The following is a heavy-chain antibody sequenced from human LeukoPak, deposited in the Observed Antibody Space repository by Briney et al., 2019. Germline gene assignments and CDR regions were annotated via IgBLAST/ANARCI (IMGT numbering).Heavy chain of an antibody. V-gene: IGHV4-4*02. D-gene: IGHD1-26*01. CDR3: ARREAGASSFDY. J-gene: IGHJ4*02. CDR1: GGSISSSNW. CDR2: IYHSGST. Sequence: SGTLSLTCAVSGGSISSSNWWGWVRQPPGKGLEWIGEIYHSGSTNYNPSLKSRVAISVDKSKNQFSLKLSSVTAADTAVYYCARREAGASSFDYWGQGTLVTVSS.